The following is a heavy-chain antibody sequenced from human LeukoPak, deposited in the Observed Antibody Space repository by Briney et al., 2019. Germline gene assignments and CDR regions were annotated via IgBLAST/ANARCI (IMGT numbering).Heavy chain of an antibody. J-gene: IGHJ4*02. CDR2: INTANGNT. CDR3: ARVGRLLTRSYDYVWGSYPY. Sequence: ASVRVSCKASGGTFSSYAISWVRQAPGQRLEWMGWINTANGNTKYSQKFQGRVTITRDTAARIAYMELRSLRSEDTALYYCARVGRLLTRSYDYVWGSYPYWGQGTLVTVSS. CDR1: GGTFSSYA. D-gene: IGHD3-16*02. V-gene: IGHV1-3*04.